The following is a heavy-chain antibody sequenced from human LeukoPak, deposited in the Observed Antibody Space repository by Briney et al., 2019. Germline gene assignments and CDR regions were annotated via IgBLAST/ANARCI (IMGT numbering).Heavy chain of an antibody. CDR2: ISGSGGST. Sequence: GGSLRLSCAASGFTFSSYAMSWVRQAPGKGLEWVSAISGSGGSTYYADSVKGRFTISRDNSKNTLYLQMNSLRAEDTAVYYCAKDKSCYGSGTKFDPWGQGTLVTVSS. CDR3: AKDKSCYGSGTKFDP. CDR1: GFTFSSYA. V-gene: IGHV3-23*01. D-gene: IGHD3-10*01. J-gene: IGHJ5*02.